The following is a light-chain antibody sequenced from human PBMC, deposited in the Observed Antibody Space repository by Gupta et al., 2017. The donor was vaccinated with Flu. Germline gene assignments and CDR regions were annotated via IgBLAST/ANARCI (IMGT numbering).Light chain of an antibody. Sequence: PSSVTASVTCRVTNTFLESDTIGNHLAWYQQKGGKAPKLLIYGASTRESGVPSRFSGSGSVTDFTLTISSLQPEDFAHYYCQQCYTTPITFGRGTKVEIK. V-gene: IGKV1-39*01. J-gene: IGKJ4*01. CDR1: DTIGNH. CDR3: QQCYTTPIT. CDR2: GAS.